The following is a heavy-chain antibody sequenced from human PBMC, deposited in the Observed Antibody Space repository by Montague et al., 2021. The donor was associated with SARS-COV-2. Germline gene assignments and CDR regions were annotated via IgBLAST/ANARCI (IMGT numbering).Heavy chain of an antibody. J-gene: IGHJ3*02. V-gene: IGHV3-48*03. D-gene: IGHD3-16*02. Sequence: SLRLSCAASGFTFSYYDMNSVRQAPGKGPEWISYISTSAYTTSYAGSVKGRFTISRDNGKNSLYLQMNSLRVEDTAVYYCTRDYRSVVGDGLDIWGQGTKVTVSS. CDR3: TRDYRSVVGDGLDI. CDR2: ISTSAYTT. CDR1: GFTFSYYD.